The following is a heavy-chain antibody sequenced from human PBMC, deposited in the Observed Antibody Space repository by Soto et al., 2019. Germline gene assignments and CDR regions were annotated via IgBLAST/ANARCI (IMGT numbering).Heavy chain of an antibody. CDR3: AKDRYYGSGSYSPYYYGMDD. D-gene: IGHD3-10*01. J-gene: IGHJ6*02. CDR2: IIPIFGTA. CDR1: GGTFSSYA. Sequence: QVQLVQSGAEVKKPGSSVKVSCKASGGTFSSYAISWVRQAPGQGLEWMGGIIPIFGTANYAQKFQGRVTITADESPSTAYSELSSLRSEDTAVYYCAKDRYYGSGSYSPYYYGMDDWGQGTTVTVSS. V-gene: IGHV1-69*01.